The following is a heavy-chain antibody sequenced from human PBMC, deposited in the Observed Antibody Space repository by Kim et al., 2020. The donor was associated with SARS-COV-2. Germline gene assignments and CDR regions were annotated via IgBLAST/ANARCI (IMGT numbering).Heavy chain of an antibody. CDR3: ASGPVDGTAGSFFDP. V-gene: IGHV3-33*03. CDR2: IWYDASDK. J-gene: IGHJ2*01. CDR1: GFSFRSYG. D-gene: IGHD3-10*01. Sequence: GGSLRLSCTASGFSFRSYGMHWVHQAPGKGLEWVAHIWYDASDKSYADSAKGRFTVSIANSNNTLYPQLTIIGGRNAAAVFCASGPVDGTAGSFFDPCGR.